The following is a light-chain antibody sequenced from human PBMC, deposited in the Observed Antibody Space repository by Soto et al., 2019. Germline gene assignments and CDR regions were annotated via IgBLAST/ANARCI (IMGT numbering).Light chain of an antibody. CDR2: RAS. J-gene: IGKJ1*01. V-gene: IGKV1-5*03. Sequence: DIQMTQSPSTLSASVGDRVTITCRASQSLSSWLAWYQQKPGKAPKLLIYRASSLESGVPSRFSGSGSGTEFTLTISSLQPDDFATYYCQQYHSYSTFGQGTKVEIK. CDR3: QQYHSYST. CDR1: QSLSSW.